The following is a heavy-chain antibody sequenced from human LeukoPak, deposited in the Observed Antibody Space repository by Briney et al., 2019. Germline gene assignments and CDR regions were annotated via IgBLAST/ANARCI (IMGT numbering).Heavy chain of an antibody. Sequence: SETLSLTCTVSGGFISTYYWSWIRQPPGKGLEWIGYIYYSGSSNYNPSLKSRVTISVDTSKNQFSLKLSSVTAADTAVYYCARDIIAAAADYWGQGTLVTVSS. V-gene: IGHV4-59*12. CDR2: IYYSGSS. J-gene: IGHJ4*02. CDR1: GGFISTYY. D-gene: IGHD6-13*01. CDR3: ARDIIAAAADY.